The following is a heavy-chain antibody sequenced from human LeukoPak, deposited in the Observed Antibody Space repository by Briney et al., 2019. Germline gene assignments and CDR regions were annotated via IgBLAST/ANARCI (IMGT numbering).Heavy chain of an antibody. CDR2: ISSSGSTI. CDR3: ARAGIAAAGTRNWFDP. J-gene: IGHJ5*02. CDR1: GFTFSSYE. V-gene: IGHV3-48*03. D-gene: IGHD6-13*01. Sequence: GGSLRLSCAASGFTFSSYEMNWVRQAPGKGLEWVSYISSSGSTIYYADSVKGRFTISRDNAKNSLYLQMNSLRAGDTAVYYCARAGIAAAGTRNWFDPWGQGTLVTVSS.